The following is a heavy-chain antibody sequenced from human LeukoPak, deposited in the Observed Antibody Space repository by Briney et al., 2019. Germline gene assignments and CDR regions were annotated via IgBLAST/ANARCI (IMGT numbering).Heavy chain of an antibody. CDR3: AKDRTPGIAVAGSPPFDY. D-gene: IGHD6-19*01. CDR1: GFTFSSYA. CDR2: ISGSGGST. V-gene: IGHV3-23*01. J-gene: IGHJ4*02. Sequence: GGSLRLSCAASGFTFSSYAMSWVRQAPGKGLEWVSAISGSGGSTYYADSVKGRFTISRGNSKNTLYLQMNSVRAEDTAVYYCAKDRTPGIAVAGSPPFDYWGQGTLVTVSS.